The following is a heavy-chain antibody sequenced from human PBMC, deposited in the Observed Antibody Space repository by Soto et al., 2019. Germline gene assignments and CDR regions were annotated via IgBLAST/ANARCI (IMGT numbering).Heavy chain of an antibody. CDR1: GFNFNSAW. J-gene: IGHJ4*02. CDR3: TTDARQYSGVEF. V-gene: IGHV3-15*01. CDR2: IRSKIRGETA. Sequence: GGSLRLSCAASGFNFNSAWMSWVRQAPGKGQEWVGLIRSKIRGETADYAGPMRGRVTISRDDSENTIYLQMNSLESEDTAVYYCTTDARQYSGVEFWGPGTPVTVSS. D-gene: IGHD1-26*01.